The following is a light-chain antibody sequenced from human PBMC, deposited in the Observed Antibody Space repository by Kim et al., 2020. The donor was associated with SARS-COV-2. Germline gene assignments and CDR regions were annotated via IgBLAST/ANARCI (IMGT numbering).Light chain of an antibody. V-gene: IGLV3-21*03. CDR2: VDS. J-gene: IGLJ2*01. Sequence: SSELTQPPSVSVAPGKTARITCGGNDTGSKSVHWYQQKPGQAPVLVVYVDSDRPSGIPERFSGSNSGNTATLTISRVEAGDEADYYCQVWDSSSDHVVFGGGTQLTVL. CDR1: DTGSKS. CDR3: QVWDSSSDHVV.